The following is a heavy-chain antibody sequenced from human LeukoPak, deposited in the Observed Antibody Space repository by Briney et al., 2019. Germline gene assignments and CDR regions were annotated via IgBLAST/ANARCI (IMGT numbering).Heavy chain of an antibody. CDR1: GYTLTELS. CDR3: ARDFGSSWYSYYYGMDV. D-gene: IGHD6-13*01. CDR2: INPNSGGT. J-gene: IGHJ6*02. Sequence: GASVKVSCKVSGYTLTELSMHWVRQAPGQGLEWMGRINPNSGGTNYAQKFQGRVTMTRDMSISTAYMELSRLRSDDTAVYYCARDFGSSWYSYYYGMDVWGQGTTVTVSS. V-gene: IGHV1-2*06.